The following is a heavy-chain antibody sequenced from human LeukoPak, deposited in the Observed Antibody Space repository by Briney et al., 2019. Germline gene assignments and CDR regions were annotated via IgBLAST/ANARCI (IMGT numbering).Heavy chain of an antibody. Sequence: GGSLRLSCAASGFTFSSYAMSWVRQAPGKGLEWVSAISGSGGSTYYADSVKGRFTISRDNSKNTLYLQMNSLRAEDTAVYYCAKVSTEDYYYGMDVWGQGTTVTVSS. J-gene: IGHJ6*02. CDR2: ISGSGGST. D-gene: IGHD4-17*01. CDR1: GFTFSSYA. V-gene: IGHV3-23*01. CDR3: AKVSTEDYYYGMDV.